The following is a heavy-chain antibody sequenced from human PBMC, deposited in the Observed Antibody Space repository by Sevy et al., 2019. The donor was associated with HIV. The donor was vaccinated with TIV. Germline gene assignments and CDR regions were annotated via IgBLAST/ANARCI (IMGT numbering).Heavy chain of an antibody. CDR2: INHSGST. D-gene: IGHD1-26*01. Sequence: SETLSLTCAVYGGSFSGYYWSWIRQPPGKGLEWIGEINHSGSTNYNPSLKSRVTISVDTSKNQFSLKLSSVTAVDTAVYYCARVAQGSAGFDYWGQGTLVTVSS. J-gene: IGHJ4*02. CDR3: ARVAQGSAGFDY. CDR1: GGSFSGYY. V-gene: IGHV4-34*01.